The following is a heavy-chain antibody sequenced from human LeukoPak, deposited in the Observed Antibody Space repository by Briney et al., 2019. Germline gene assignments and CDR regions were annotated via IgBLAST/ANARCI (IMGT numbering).Heavy chain of an antibody. CDR3: ARIIRWLKHHYYYYGMDV. CDR2: IIPIFGTA. V-gene: IGHV1-69*13. Sequence: ASVKVSCKASGGTFSSYAISWVRQAPGQGLEWMGGIIPIFGTANYAQKFQGRVTITAGESTSTAYMELSSLRSEDTAVYYCARIIRWLKHHYYYYGMDVWGQGTTVTVSS. CDR1: GGTFSSYA. J-gene: IGHJ6*02. D-gene: IGHD4-23*01.